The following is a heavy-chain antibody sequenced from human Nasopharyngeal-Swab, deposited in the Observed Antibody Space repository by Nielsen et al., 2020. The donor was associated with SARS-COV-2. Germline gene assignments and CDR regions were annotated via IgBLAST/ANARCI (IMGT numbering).Heavy chain of an antibody. J-gene: IGHJ4*02. CDR3: ATPDSNAYYLAFDF. V-gene: IGHV3-23*01. D-gene: IGHD3-22*01. Sequence: WIRQPLGKGLEWVSTVSGSGDSTYYADSVKGRFTISRDNSKSTLYLQMNSLRVEDTAVYYCATPDSNAYYLAFDFWGQGTLVTVSS. CDR2: VSGSGDST.